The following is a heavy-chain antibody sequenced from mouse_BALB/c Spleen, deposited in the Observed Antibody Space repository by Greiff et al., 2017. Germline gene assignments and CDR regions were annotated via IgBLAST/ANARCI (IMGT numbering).Heavy chain of an antibody. CDR2: IDPANGNT. J-gene: IGHJ1*01. V-gene: IGHV14-3*02. CDR3: ARKGWYFDV. Sequence: DVQLVESGAELVKPGASVKLSCTASGFNIKDTYMHWVKQRPEQGLEWIGRIDPANGNTKYDPKFQGKATITADTSSNTAYLQLSSLTSEDTAVYYCARKGWYFDVWGAGTTVTVSS. CDR1: GFNIKDTY.